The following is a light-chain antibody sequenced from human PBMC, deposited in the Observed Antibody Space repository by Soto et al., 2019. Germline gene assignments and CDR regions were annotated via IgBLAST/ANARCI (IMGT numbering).Light chain of an antibody. CDR2: EVT. CDR1: SSDVGFYNY. CDR3: SSYTRSSALEV. V-gene: IGLV2-14*01. Sequence: QSVLTQPASVSGSPGQSITISCTGTSSDVGFYNYVSWYQQHPGKAPRLMISEVTNRPSGVSNRFSGSKSGNTASLTISGLQAEDEADYYCSSYTRSSALEVFGGGTQLTVL. J-gene: IGLJ2*01.